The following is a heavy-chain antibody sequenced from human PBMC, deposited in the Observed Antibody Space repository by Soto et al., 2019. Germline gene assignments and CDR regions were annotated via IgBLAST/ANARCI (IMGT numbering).Heavy chain of an antibody. D-gene: IGHD3-16*01. Sequence: EVQLLESGGGLVQPGGSLRLSCAASGFTFNTFEMGWVRQAPGRGLEWVSFISDDGSRTYYADAVKGRFTISRDNSKYTLYLQMNSLTVEDTAVYACVKGGWLDFWGQGTLVTVSS. CDR1: GFTFNTFE. CDR3: VKGGWLDF. V-gene: IGHV3-23*01. J-gene: IGHJ5*01. CDR2: ISDDGSRT.